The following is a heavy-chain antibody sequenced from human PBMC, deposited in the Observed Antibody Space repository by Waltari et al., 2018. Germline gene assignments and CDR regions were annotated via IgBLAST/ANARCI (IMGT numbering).Heavy chain of an antibody. CDR1: SYA. Sequence: SYAISWVRQAPGQGLEWMGGIIPIFGTANYAQKFQGRVTITADESTSTAYMELSSLRSEDTAVYYCASGVLSGSYYLDYWGQGTLVTVSS. V-gene: IGHV1-69*01. J-gene: IGHJ4*02. CDR3: ASGVLSGSYYLDY. CDR2: IIPIFGTA. D-gene: IGHD1-26*01.